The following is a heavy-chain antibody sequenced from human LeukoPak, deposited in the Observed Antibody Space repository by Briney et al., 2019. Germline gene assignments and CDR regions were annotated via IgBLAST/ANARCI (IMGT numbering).Heavy chain of an antibody. CDR2: INHSGST. V-gene: IGHV4-34*01. Sequence: SETLSLTCTVYGWSFSGYYWSWIRQPPGKGLEWIGEINHSGSTNYNPSLKSRVTISVDTSKNQFSLKLSSVTAADTAVYYCASSRIAAAGPAPFGYWGQGTLVTVSS. CDR1: GWSFSGYY. D-gene: IGHD6-13*01. CDR3: ASSRIAAAGPAPFGY. J-gene: IGHJ4*02.